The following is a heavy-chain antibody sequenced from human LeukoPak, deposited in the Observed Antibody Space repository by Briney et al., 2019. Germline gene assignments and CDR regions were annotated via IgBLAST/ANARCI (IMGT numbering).Heavy chain of an antibody. CDR3: AWIQLWLSSDAFDI. CDR1: GFTVSSNY. CDR2: IYSGGST. D-gene: IGHD5-18*01. V-gene: IGHV3-53*01. Sequence: GGSLRLSCAASGFTVSSNYMSWVRLAPGKGLEWVSVIYSGGSTYYADSVKGRFTISRDNSKNTLYLQMNSLRAEDTAVYYCAWIQLWLSSDAFDIWGQGTMVTVSS. J-gene: IGHJ3*02.